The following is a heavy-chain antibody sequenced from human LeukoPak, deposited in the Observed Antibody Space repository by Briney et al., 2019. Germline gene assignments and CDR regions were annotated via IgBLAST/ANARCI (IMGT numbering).Heavy chain of an antibody. CDR1: GFTFSSYA. CDR2: ISYDGSNK. J-gene: IGHJ6*02. V-gene: IGHV3-30-3*01. D-gene: IGHD2/OR15-2a*01. CDR3: AREYVNYYYGMDV. Sequence: PGRSLRLSCAASGFTFSSYAMRWVRQAPGKGLEWVAVISYDGSNKYYADSVKGRFTISRDNSKNTLYLQMNSLRAEDTAVYYCAREYVNYYYGMDVWGQGTTVTVSS.